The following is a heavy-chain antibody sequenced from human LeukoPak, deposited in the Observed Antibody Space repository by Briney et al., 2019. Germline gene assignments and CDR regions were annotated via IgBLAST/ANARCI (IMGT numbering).Heavy chain of an antibody. V-gene: IGHV4-59*02. Sequence: SETLSLTCTVSGGSVTSYYWSWIRQPPGKGLEWIGNIHYSGSSGSTNYNPSLKSRVTTSVDTSTTQLSLRLSSVTAADTAVYYCARVSDLAAAGTYDYWGQGTLVTVSS. CDR2: IHYSGSSGST. CDR3: ARVSDLAAAGTYDY. CDR1: GGSVTSYY. D-gene: IGHD6-13*01. J-gene: IGHJ4*02.